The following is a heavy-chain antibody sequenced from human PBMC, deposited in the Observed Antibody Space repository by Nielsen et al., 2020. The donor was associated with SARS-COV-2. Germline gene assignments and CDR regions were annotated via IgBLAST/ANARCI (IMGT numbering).Heavy chain of an antibody. CDR2: ISSSSSYI. CDR3: AKDIGGGYYGSGSPFDAFDI. D-gene: IGHD3-10*01. V-gene: IGHV3-21*04. Sequence: GESLKISCAASGFTFNSYWMNWVRQAPGKGLEWVSSISSSSSYIYYADSVKGRFTISRDNAKNSLYLQMNSLRAEDTALYYCAKDIGGGYYGSGSPFDAFDIWGQGTMVTVSS. J-gene: IGHJ3*02. CDR1: GFTFNSYW.